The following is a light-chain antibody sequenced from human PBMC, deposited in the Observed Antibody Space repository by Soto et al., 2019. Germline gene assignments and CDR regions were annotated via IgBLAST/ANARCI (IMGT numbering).Light chain of an antibody. CDR1: SSDVGGYNY. J-gene: IGLJ1*01. V-gene: IGLV2-14*01. CDR3: SSYTSSNTLV. Sequence: SVLTQPDSVSGSPVQSITISCTGTSSDVGGYNYVSCYQHHPGKAPKFIISEVSNLPSGVSNRVSASKTGNTASLTISGLQGEDDADYYCSSYTSSNTLVFGTGTKSPS. CDR2: EVS.